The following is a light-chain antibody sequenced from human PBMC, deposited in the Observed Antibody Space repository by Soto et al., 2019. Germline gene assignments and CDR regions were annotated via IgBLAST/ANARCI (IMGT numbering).Light chain of an antibody. CDR1: NTDLGVYGY. V-gene: IGLV2-14*01. CDR3: FSKISGFVYV. CDR2: DVN. Sequence: QSVLAQPASVSGSFGQSITISCSGPNTDLGVYGYVSWYQHHPGKAPKLLIYDVNNRPSGISDRFSGSKSGDTASLTISGLQAEDEADYFCFSKISGFVYVFGTGTKVTVL. J-gene: IGLJ1*01.